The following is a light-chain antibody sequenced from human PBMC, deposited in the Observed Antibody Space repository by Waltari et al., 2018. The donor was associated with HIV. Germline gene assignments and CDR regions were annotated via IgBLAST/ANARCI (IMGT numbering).Light chain of an antibody. V-gene: IGLV1-47*01. CDR1: SSNIGRNY. CDR3: AAWDASLGVV. CDR2: ANK. J-gene: IGLJ2*01. Sequence: QSVLTQPPSASGTPGQRVTISCSGSSSNIGRNYVYWYQQLPGTAPKLLIYANKQRPSGVPDRFSGSKSGNSASLAISGLRSEDEADYYCAAWDASLGVVFGGGTKLTVL.